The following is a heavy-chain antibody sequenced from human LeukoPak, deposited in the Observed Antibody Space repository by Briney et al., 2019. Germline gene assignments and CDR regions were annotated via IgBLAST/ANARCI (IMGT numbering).Heavy chain of an antibody. CDR3: ARHGTISSESYFDY. D-gene: IGHD1-14*01. Sequence: SETLSLTCTVSGGSISTYYWSWIRQPPGKGLDWIGYFYYSESTNYNPSLKSRVTGFVGTSKNQVSVRLSCVTAADTAVYYCARHGTISSESYFDYWGQGALVTVSS. V-gene: IGHV4-59*08. CDR2: FYYSEST. CDR1: GGSISTYY. J-gene: IGHJ4*02.